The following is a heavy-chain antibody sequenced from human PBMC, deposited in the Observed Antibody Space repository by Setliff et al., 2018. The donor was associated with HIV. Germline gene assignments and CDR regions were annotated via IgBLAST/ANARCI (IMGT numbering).Heavy chain of an antibody. J-gene: IGHJ6*02. Sequence: GASVKVSCKVSGDTLSELSMHWVRQTLGKGLEWMGGFDPDTDETIYAPRFQDRVTMTEDTSTSTAFMELSRLRSDDTAVYYCARDLRDGFEEWFSTLDDGMDIWGQGTTVTVSS. D-gene: IGHD3-3*01. CDR2: FDPDTDET. V-gene: IGHV1-24*01. CDR3: ARDLRDGFEEWFSTLDDGMDI. CDR1: GDTLSELS.